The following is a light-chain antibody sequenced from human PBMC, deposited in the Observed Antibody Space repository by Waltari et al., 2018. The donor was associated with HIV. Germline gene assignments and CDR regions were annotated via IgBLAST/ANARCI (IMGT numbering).Light chain of an antibody. Sequence: QSALAQPASVSGSPGQSITISCTGTNNDIGAHDYVSWYQHHPGKAPKLIIYGVTERPSGVSGRFSASKSGNTASLTISALQSEDEADYYCATWDFNLIAWVFGGGTKVTVL. CDR1: NNDIGAHDY. CDR3: ATWDFNLIAWV. J-gene: IGLJ3*02. V-gene: IGLV2-14*03. CDR2: GVT.